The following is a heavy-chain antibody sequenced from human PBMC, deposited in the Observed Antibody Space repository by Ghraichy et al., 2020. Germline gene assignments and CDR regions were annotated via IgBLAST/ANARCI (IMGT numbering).Heavy chain of an antibody. V-gene: IGHV3-7*03. D-gene: IGHD3-10*01. CDR3: ARGGRGPDY. J-gene: IGHJ4*02. CDR1: GFTFSTYW. Sequence: GGSLRLSCAASGFTFSTYWMTWVRRTPGKGLEWVAHIKPDGSEKSNVDSVKGRFSISRDNAKNSLYLQMNSLRVEDTAVYYCARGGRGPDYWGQGNLVTVSS. CDR2: IKPDGSEK.